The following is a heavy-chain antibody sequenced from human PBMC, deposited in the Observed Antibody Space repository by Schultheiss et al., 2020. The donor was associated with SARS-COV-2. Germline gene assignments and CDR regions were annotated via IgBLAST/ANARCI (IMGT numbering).Heavy chain of an antibody. CDR3: ARISNIGGYYYGMDV. J-gene: IGHJ6*02. D-gene: IGHD2/OR15-2a*01. V-gene: IGHV2-5*02. CDR1: GFSLSTTGES. CDR2: IYWDDDE. Sequence: SGPTLVKPTQTLTLTCTFSGFSLSTTGESVAWIRQPPGKALDWLAFIYWDDDERYSPFLKSRLTITKDTSKNQVVLTMTNMDPVDTATYYCARISNIGGYYYGMDVWGQGTTVTVSS.